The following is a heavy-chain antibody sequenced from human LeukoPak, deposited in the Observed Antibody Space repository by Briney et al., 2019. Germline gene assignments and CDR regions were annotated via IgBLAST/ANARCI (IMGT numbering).Heavy chain of an antibody. Sequence: PSETLSLTCTVSGGSISSSSYYWGWIRQPPGKGLEWIGSIYYSGSTYYNPSLKSRVTISVDTSKNQFSLTLSSVTAADTAVYYCARKALGAFDYWGQGTLVTVSS. CDR2: IYYSGST. CDR1: GGSISSSSYY. D-gene: IGHD4/OR15-4a*01. J-gene: IGHJ4*02. CDR3: ARKALGAFDY. V-gene: IGHV4-39*01.